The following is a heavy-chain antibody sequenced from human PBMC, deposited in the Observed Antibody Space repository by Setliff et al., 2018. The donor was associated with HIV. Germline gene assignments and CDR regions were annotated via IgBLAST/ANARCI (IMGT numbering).Heavy chain of an antibody. CDR2: IYYSGST. V-gene: IGHV4-28*03. Sequence: PSETLSLTCAVSGYSISSSHWWGWIRQPPGKGLEWIGYIYYSGSTNYNASLKSRVSMSVDKSKNQFSLKLTSVTAADTAVYYCARGHCSGTNCYGVDYYGMDVWGQGTTVTVSS. CDR1: GYSISSSHW. J-gene: IGHJ6*02. D-gene: IGHD2-2*01. CDR3: ARGHCSGTNCYGVDYYGMDV.